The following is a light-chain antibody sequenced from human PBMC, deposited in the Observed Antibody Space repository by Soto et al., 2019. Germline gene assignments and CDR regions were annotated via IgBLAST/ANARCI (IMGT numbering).Light chain of an antibody. V-gene: IGKV3-20*01. CDR1: QSVTNNY. CDR3: HQYGSSPGT. J-gene: IGKJ1*01. Sequence: EIVLTQSPGTLSSSPGGRATLSCRASQSVTNNYLAWYQQKRGQAPRLLIWGASIRAADLPDRFSGCGSGTDFTLTISRLETEDFAVYYCHQYGSSPGTFGQGTKVEIK. CDR2: GAS.